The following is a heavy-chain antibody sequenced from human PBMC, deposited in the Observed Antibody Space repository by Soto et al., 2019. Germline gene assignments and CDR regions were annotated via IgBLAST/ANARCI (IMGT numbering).Heavy chain of an antibody. CDR2: IYYSGST. Sequence: PSETLSLTCTVSGGSISSGDYYWSWIRQPPGKGLEWIGYIYYSGSTYYNPSLKSRVTISVDTSRNQFSLKLSSMTAADTAVYYCARGHYFGSGSTDWGHGTLVTVSS. J-gene: IGHJ4*01. CDR3: ARGHYFGSGSTD. CDR1: GGSISSGDYY. V-gene: IGHV4-30-4*01. D-gene: IGHD3-10*01.